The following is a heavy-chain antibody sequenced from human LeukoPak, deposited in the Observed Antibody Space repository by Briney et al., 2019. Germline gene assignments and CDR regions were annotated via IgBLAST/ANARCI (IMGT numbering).Heavy chain of an antibody. CDR2: ISSSSSTI. V-gene: IGHV3-48*01. J-gene: IGHJ4*02. Sequence: GGSLRLSCAASGFTFSSYSMNWVRQAPGKGLEWVSYISSSSSTIHYADSVKGRFTISRDNAKNSLYLQMNSLRAEDTAVYYCARGRGYSGYDLGYWGQGTLVTVSS. D-gene: IGHD5-12*01. CDR1: GFTFSSYS. CDR3: ARGRGYSGYDLGY.